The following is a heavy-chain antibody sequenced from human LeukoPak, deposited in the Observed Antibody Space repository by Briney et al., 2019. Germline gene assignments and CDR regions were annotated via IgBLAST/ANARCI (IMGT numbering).Heavy chain of an antibody. J-gene: IGHJ5*02. Sequence: SVKVSCKASGGTFSSYAISWVRQAPGQGLEWMGGIIPIFGIANYAQKFQGRVTITADESTSTAYMELSSLRSEDTAVYYCARDSPSHYYDSSGPHWFDPWGQGTLVTVSS. CDR2: IIPIFGIA. D-gene: IGHD3-22*01. CDR3: ARDSPSHYYDSSGPHWFDP. CDR1: GGTFSSYA. V-gene: IGHV1-69*13.